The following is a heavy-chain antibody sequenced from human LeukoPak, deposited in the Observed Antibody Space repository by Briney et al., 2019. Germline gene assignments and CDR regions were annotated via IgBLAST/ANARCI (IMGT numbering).Heavy chain of an antibody. V-gene: IGHV4-39*01. CDR2: IYYSGST. D-gene: IGHD4-17*01. CDR1: GGSISSSSYY. Sequence: SETLSLTCTVSGGSISSSSYYWGWIRQPPGKGLEWIGSIYYSGSTYYNPSLKSRVTISVDTSKNQFSLKLSSVTAADTAVYYCARGHYGDYVVWFDPWGQGTLVTVSS. CDR3: ARGHYGDYVVWFDP. J-gene: IGHJ5*02.